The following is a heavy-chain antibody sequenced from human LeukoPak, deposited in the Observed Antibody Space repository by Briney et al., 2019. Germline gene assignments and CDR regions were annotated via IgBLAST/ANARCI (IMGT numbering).Heavy chain of an antibody. CDR1: GFPFSSFS. V-gene: IGHV3-48*01. CDR3: ARAVLEWFTN. CDR2: ISSSGSTI. D-gene: IGHD3-3*01. Sequence: GGSLRLSCAASGFPFSSFSMNWVRQAPGKGLEWISYISSSGSTIYYADSVKGRFTISRDNAKNSLYLQMNSLRAEDTVVYYCARAVLEWFTNWGQGTPVTVSS. J-gene: IGHJ4*02.